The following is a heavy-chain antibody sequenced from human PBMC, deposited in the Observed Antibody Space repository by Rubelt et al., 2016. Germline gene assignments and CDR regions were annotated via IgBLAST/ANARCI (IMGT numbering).Heavy chain of an antibody. CDR1: GFTFSSYG. CDR2: IWYDGSNK. CDR3: ARSGYDFGFYYYYYMDV. D-gene: IGHD5-12*01. J-gene: IGHJ6*03. V-gene: IGHV3-33*01. Sequence: GRSLRLSCAASGFTFSSYGTHWVRQAPGKGLEWVAVIWYDGSNKYYADSVKGRFTISRDNSKNTLYLQMNSLRAEDTAVYYCARSGYDFGFYYYYYMDVWGKGTTVTVSS.